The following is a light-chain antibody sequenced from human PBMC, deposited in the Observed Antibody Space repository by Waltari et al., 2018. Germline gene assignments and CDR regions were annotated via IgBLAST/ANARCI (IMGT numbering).Light chain of an antibody. CDR1: AFPNQN. Sequence: SYELTQPPSVSMSPGQTARITCPGDAFPNQNAYWYQQKAGQAPVVVIHKDSERPSGIPERFSGSSSGTTVTLTISEVQAEDEADYYCQSADTSGTYVVFGGGTKLTVL. CDR3: QSADTSGTYVV. J-gene: IGLJ2*01. V-gene: IGLV3-25*03. CDR2: KDS.